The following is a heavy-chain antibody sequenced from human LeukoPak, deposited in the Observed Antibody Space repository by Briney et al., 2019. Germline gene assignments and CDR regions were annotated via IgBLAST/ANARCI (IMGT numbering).Heavy chain of an antibody. Sequence: SETLSLTCAVSGGSIDSSSYYWGWIRQPPGKGLEWIGSIYYSGSTYYNPSLKSRVTISLDTSKNQFSLKLSSVTAADTALYYCARGDDILTGYYSDWFDPWGQGTLVTVSS. D-gene: IGHD3-9*01. CDR2: IYYSGST. J-gene: IGHJ5*02. CDR1: GGSIDSSSYY. CDR3: ARGDDILTGYYSDWFDP. V-gene: IGHV4-39*07.